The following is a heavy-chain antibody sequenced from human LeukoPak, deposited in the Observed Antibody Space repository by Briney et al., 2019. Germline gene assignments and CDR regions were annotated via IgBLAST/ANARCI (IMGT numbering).Heavy chain of an antibody. Sequence: GASVKVSCKASGYSFTGYYMHWVRQVPGQGLEWMGWINTNTGNPTYAQGFTGRFVFSLDTSVSTAYLLISSLKAEDTAVYYCARAYQPLGGLSLPDYWGQGTLVTVSS. CDR3: ARAYQPLGGLSLPDY. D-gene: IGHD3-16*02. V-gene: IGHV7-4-1*02. CDR1: GYSFTGYY. CDR2: INTNTGNP. J-gene: IGHJ4*02.